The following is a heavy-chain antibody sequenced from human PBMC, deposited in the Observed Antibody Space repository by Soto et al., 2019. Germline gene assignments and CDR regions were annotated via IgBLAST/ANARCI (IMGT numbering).Heavy chain of an antibody. J-gene: IGHJ4*02. V-gene: IGHV3-7*01. CDR2: IKGGGSEK. Sequence: EVQLVESGGGLVQPGGSLKLSCAASGFTFSSFWMNWVRQAPGKGLEWVANIKGGGSEKYYVGSVKGRFTISRDNAKNSLYLEMNSLRAEDTAVYYCAAGFPPDYWGQGTLVTVSS. CDR3: AAGFPPDY. CDR1: GFTFSSFW. D-gene: IGHD3-10*01.